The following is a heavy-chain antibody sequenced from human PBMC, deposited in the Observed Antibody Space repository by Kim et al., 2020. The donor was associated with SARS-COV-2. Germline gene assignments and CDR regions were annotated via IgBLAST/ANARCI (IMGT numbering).Heavy chain of an antibody. J-gene: IGHJ4*02. CDR3: ARVPWFGELLGFDS. CDR1: GGSISSYY. Sequence: SETLSLTCTVSGGSISSYYWSWIRQPPGKGLEWIGYIYYSGSTNYNPSLKSRVTISVDTSKNQFSLKLSSVTAADTAVYYCARVPWFGELLGFDSCGQGTLVTVSS. D-gene: IGHD3-10*01. CDR2: IYYSGST. V-gene: IGHV4-59*01.